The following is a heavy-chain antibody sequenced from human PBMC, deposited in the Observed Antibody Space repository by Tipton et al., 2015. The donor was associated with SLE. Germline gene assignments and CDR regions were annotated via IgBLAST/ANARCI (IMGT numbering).Heavy chain of an antibody. D-gene: IGHD1-26*01. Sequence: TLSLTCGVYGGSSSGYYWSWICQSPGKGHEWIGEIHDSGDSNYDPSLKSRVTISVDTSKNQFSLNLSSVTAADTPVYYCARDWDSGSTLDHWGQGTLVTVSS. CDR3: ARDWDSGSTLDH. J-gene: IGHJ4*02. CDR2: IHDSGDS. CDR1: GGSSSGYY. V-gene: IGHV4-34*01.